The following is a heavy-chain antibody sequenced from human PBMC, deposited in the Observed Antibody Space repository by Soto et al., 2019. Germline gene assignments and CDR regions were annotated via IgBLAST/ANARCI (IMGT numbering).Heavy chain of an antibody. V-gene: IGHV4-4*07. Sequence: PSETLSLTCTVSGGSISTYYWNWIRQPAGKGLEWIGRIYTSGSTNYNPSLKSRVTMSVDTSKSQFSLKLSSVTAADTAVYYCARVPKRGYSLYSGIMDVWGQGSTVTVSS. CDR1: GGSISTYY. J-gene: IGHJ6*02. CDR3: ARVPKRGYSLYSGIMDV. CDR2: IYTSGST. D-gene: IGHD5-18*01.